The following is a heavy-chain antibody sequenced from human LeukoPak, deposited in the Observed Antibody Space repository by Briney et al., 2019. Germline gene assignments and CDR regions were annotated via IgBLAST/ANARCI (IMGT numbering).Heavy chain of an antibody. D-gene: IGHD1-1*01. CDR1: GGSPISYY. V-gene: IGHV4-59*08. CDR2: IYYIGSI. CDR3: ARGNERYARFDF. Sequence: PSETLSLTCTVSGGSPISYYWSWIRPPHGKGREWIGYIYYIGSIKYNPCLQSGVTISIDTSKNQFSLKVNSVTAADTAVYYSARGNERYARFDFWGQGTLVSVSS. J-gene: IGHJ4*02.